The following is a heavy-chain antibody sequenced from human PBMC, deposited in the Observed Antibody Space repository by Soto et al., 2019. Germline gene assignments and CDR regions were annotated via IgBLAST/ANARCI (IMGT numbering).Heavy chain of an antibody. V-gene: IGHV2-26*01. D-gene: IGHD3-22*01. CDR1: GFSLSSARMG. J-gene: IGHJ4*02. CDR2: IFSNDEK. Sequence: SGPTLVNPTETLTLTCTVSGFSLSSARMGVSWTRQPPGKALEWLAHIFSNDEKSYSTSLKSRLTISKDTSKSQVVLTMTNMDPVDTATYYCATYYYDSSGPLGIRGYYFDYWGQGTLVTSPQ. CDR3: ATYYYDSSGPLGIRGYYFDY.